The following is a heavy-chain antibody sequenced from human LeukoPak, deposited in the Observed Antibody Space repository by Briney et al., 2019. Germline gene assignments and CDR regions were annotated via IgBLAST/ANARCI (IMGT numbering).Heavy chain of an antibody. V-gene: IGHV4-59*11. Sequence: SETLSLTCTVSGGSISSHYWSWIRQPPGKGLEWIGYIYYSGSTNYNPSLKSRVTISVDTSKNQFSLKLSSVTAADTAVYYRARSRGSYKHYYYYYYMDVWGKGTTVTVSS. D-gene: IGHD1-26*01. CDR1: GGSISSHY. CDR3: ARSRGSYKHYYYYYYMDV. CDR2: IYYSGST. J-gene: IGHJ6*03.